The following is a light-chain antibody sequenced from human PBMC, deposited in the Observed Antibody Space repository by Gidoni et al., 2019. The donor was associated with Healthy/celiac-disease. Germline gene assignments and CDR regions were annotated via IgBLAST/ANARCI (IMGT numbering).Light chain of an antibody. CDR1: QGIRNY. Sequence: DIQMTQSPSSLSASVGDRITITCRASQGIRNYLAWYQQKPGKVPKLLIYAASTLQSGVPTRFSGSGSGTDFTLTISSLQPEDVATYYCQKYNSVPRTFGQXTKVEIK. J-gene: IGKJ1*01. V-gene: IGKV1-27*01. CDR2: AAS. CDR3: QKYNSVPRT.